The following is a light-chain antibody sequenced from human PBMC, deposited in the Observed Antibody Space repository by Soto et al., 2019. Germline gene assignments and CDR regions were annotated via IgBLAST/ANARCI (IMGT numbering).Light chain of an antibody. J-gene: IGKJ1*01. V-gene: IGKV3-20*01. CDR3: QQYVSSPWA. CDR2: GAS. Sequence: IVLAQSPGTLSLSPGERATLLCRASQSVTNSFLAWYQQKPGQAPRLLIYGASRRATGIPDRFTGSGSGTDFTLTISRLEPEDFAVYYCQQYVSSPWAFGQGTKVDIK. CDR1: QSVTNSF.